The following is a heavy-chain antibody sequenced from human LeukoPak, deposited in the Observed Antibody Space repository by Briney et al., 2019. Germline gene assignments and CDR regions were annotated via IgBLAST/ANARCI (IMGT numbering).Heavy chain of an antibody. CDR1: GFTFSSYS. J-gene: IGHJ3*02. V-gene: IGHV3-21*04. D-gene: IGHD1-26*01. CDR3: AKLSGSYPLDI. Sequence: GGSLRLSCAASGFTFSSYSMNWVRQAPGKGLEWVSSISSSSSYIYYADSVKGRFTISRDNAKNSLYLQMNSLRAEDTAIYYCAKLSGSYPLDIWGQGTMVPVSS. CDR2: ISSSSSYI.